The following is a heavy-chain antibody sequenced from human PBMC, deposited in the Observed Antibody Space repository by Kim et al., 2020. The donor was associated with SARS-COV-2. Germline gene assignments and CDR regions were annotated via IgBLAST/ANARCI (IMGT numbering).Heavy chain of an antibody. V-gene: IGHV4-59*01. CDR3: ASSSGWYYYYGMDV. D-gene: IGHD6-19*01. Sequence: NPSLTSRGTISVDTFKNQFSLKLSSVTAADTAVYYCASSSGWYYYYGMDVWGQGTTVTVSS. J-gene: IGHJ6*02.